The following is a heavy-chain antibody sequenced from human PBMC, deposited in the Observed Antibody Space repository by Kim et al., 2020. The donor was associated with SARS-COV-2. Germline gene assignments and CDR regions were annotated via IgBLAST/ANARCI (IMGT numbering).Heavy chain of an antibody. D-gene: IGHD5-18*01. Sequence: YSQKFQGRVTITRDTSASTAYMELRSLRSEDTAVYYCARLGHSYGYGSDYWGQGTLVTVSS. V-gene: IGHV1-3*01. J-gene: IGHJ4*02. CDR3: ARLGHSYGYGSDY.